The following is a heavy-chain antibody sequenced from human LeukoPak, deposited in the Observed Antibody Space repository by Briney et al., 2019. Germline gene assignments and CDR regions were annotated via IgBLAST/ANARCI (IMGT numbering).Heavy chain of an antibody. J-gene: IGHJ4*02. CDR1: GGSISSGGYS. CDR2: IYQSGSS. Sequence: PSQTLSLTCSVSGGSISSGGYSWSWIRQPPGKGLEWVGYIYQSGSSYSNSSLRSRVTISVDRSKNQFSLKLTSVSAADTAVYYCARHSTLYHFDYWGQGILVTVSS. V-gene: IGHV4-30-2*01. D-gene: IGHD2-2*02. CDR3: ARHSTLYHFDY.